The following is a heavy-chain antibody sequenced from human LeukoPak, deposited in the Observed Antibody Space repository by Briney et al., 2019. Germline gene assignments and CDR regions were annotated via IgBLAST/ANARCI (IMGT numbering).Heavy chain of an antibody. CDR2: ISGSGGST. CDR3: AKDASSGYYYFDY. CDR1: GFTFSSYA. V-gene: IGHV3-23*01. Sequence: PGGSLRLSCAASGFTFSSYAMSWVRQAPGKGLEWVSGISGSGGSTYYADSVKGRFTISRDNSKNALYLQMNSLRAEDTAVYYCAKDASSGYYYFDYWGQGTLVTVSS. D-gene: IGHD3-22*01. J-gene: IGHJ4*02.